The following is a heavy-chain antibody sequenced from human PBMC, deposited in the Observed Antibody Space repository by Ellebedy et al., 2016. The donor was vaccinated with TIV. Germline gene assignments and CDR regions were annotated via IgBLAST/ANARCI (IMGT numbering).Heavy chain of an antibody. V-gene: IGHV3-23*01. CDR1: GFPFSIYA. Sequence: PGGPLRLSCAASGFPFSIYAMSWVRQAPGKGLEWVSLISCSGDSTYYADSVKGRFTISRDNAKKSLFLQMNSLRADDTAVYYCARRRGRHAGGYFDYWGQGTLVTVSS. J-gene: IGHJ4*02. CDR2: ISCSGDST. CDR3: ARRRGRHAGGYFDY. D-gene: IGHD2-15*01.